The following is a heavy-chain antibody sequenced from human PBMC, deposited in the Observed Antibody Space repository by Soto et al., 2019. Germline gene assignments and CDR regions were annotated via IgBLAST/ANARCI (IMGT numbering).Heavy chain of an antibody. CDR1: GGGNLRDYR. D-gene: IGHD5-12*01. CDR2: IIPKLGSS. CDR3: ARGGEGYNFGAVY. Sequence: QVQLVQSGAEVQEPGSSVKVSCKASGGGNLRDYRTTWVRRSPGQGLGWMGGIIPKLGSSNYAQKFQGRVTITADESTNSVYMELRSLRSDDTAVYYCARGGEGYNFGAVYWGQGTPVTVSS. V-gene: IGHV1-69*01. J-gene: IGHJ4*02.